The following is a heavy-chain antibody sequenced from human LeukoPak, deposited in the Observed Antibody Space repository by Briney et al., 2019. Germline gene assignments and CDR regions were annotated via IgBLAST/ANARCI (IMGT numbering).Heavy chain of an antibody. J-gene: IGHJ2*01. V-gene: IGHV4-34*01. CDR3: ARGIGDFRIAAAGRAYWYLDL. CDR2: INHSGST. CDR1: GGSFRGYY. Sequence: PAEPQSLTCAVYGGSFRGYYGSWIRQPPGKGLECIGEINHSGSTNYNPPLKSRVTISVDSSKNQFSLKLGAVTAADTAVYYCARGIGDFRIAAAGRAYWYLDLWGRGTLVTVSS. D-gene: IGHD6-13*01.